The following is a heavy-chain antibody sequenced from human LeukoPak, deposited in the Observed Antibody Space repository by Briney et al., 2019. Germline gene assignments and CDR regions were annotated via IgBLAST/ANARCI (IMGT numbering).Heavy chain of an antibody. D-gene: IGHD1-14*01. CDR2: IKQDGSEK. J-gene: IGHJ6*03. CDR1: GFTFSNYW. CDR3: ARDRSGLSAYMDV. Sequence: SGGSLRLPCVASGFTFSNYWMSWVRQPPGKGLEWVANIKQDGSEKYYVDSVKGRFTISRDNAKNSLYLQMNSLRAEDTAVYYCARDRSGLSAYMDVWGKGTTVTVSS. V-gene: IGHV3-7*01.